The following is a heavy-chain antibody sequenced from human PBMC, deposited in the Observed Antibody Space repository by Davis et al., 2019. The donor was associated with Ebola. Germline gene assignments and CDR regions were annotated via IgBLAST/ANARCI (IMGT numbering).Heavy chain of an antibody. CDR1: GGSVSSGSYY. D-gene: IGHD3-3*01. CDR2: IYYSAST. Sequence: SETLSLTCTVSGGSVSSGSYYWSWNRPPPGKGLEWIGYIYYSASTNYNLSLKSPVTISVDTPKNQFSLKLSSVTAADTAVYYCARVDYDFWSGYYTGNWFDPWGQGTLVTVSS. J-gene: IGHJ5*02. CDR3: ARVDYDFWSGYYTGNWFDP. V-gene: IGHV4-61*01.